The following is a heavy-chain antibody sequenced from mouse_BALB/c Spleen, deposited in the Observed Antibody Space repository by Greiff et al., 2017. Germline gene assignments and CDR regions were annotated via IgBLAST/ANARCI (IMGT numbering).Heavy chain of an antibody. CDR1: GFTFSSYG. D-gene: IGHD1-1*01. V-gene: IGHV5-6*01. J-gene: IGHJ4*01. CDR2: ISSGGSYT. Sequence: EVHLVESGGDLVKPGGSLKLSCAASGFTFSSYGMSWVRQTPDKRLEWVATISSGGSYTYYPDSVKGRFTISRDNAKNTLYLQMSSLKSEDTAMYYCARQGPSYYYGSSYDAMDYGGQGTSVTVSS. CDR3: ARQGPSYYYGSSYDAMDY.